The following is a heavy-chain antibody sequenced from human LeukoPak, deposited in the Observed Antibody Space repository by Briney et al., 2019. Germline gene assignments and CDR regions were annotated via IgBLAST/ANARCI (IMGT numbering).Heavy chain of an antibody. J-gene: IGHJ6*03. D-gene: IGHD6-13*01. V-gene: IGHV3-15*01. CDR1: GFTFSNAW. CDR3: TTDGVAAAGHYYYYMDV. Sequence: KPGGSLRLSCAASGFTFSNAWMSWVRQAPGKGLEWVGRIKSKTDGGTTDYAAPVKGRFTISRDDSKNTLYLQMNSLKTEDTAVYYCTTDGVAAAGHYYYYMDVWGKGTTVTVSS. CDR2: IKSKTDGGTT.